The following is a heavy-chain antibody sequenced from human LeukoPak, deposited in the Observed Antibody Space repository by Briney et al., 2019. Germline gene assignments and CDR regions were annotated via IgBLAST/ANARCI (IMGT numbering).Heavy chain of an antibody. D-gene: IGHD5-24*01. CDR2: INPNSGGT. V-gene: IGHV1-2*06. J-gene: IGHJ4*02. Sequence: ASVKVSCKASGYTFTGYHMHWVRQAPGQGLEWMGRINPNSGGTNYAQKFQGRVTMTRDTSISTAYMELSRLRSDDTAVYYCARDNRDGYNLAYWGQGTLVTVSS. CDR1: GYTFTGYH. CDR3: ARDNRDGYNLAY.